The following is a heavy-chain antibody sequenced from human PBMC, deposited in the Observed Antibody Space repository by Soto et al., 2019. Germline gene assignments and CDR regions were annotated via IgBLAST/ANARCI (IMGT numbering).Heavy chain of an antibody. CDR2: INPIDAST. CDR3: ARKGYTYRKSGLDV. D-gene: IGHD5-18*01. Sequence: QAHLEQSGTEVKNPGASVKVSCKASGYAFTNYYMHWVRQTPGQGLEWVGVINPIDASTRYTQKFQDRVTLTTDTSTSTVYLALSSLKSDDTAVYYCARKGYTYRKSGLDVWGQGTKVIVSS. V-gene: IGHV1-46*01. CDR1: GYAFTNYY. J-gene: IGHJ6*02.